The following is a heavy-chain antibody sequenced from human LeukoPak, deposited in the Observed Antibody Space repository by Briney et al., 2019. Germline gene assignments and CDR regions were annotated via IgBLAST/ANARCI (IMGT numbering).Heavy chain of an antibody. D-gene: IGHD2-15*01. CDR2: ISAYNGNT. V-gene: IGHV1-18*01. Sequence: GASVKVSCKASGYTFTSYGISWVRQAPGQGLEWMGWISAYNGNTNYAQKLQGRVTMTTDTSTSTAYMELRSLRSDDTAVYYCARVGGCSGGSCYSLVPGNWFDPWGQGTLVTVSS. CDR1: GYTFTSYG. CDR3: ARVGGCSGGSCYSLVPGNWFDP. J-gene: IGHJ5*02.